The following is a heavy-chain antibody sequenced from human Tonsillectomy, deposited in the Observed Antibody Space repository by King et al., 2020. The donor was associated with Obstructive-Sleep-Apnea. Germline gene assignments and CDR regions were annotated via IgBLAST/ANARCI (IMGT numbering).Heavy chain of an antibody. CDR1: GYTFTSYD. CDR2: MNPNSGNT. D-gene: IGHD2-2*01. Sequence: QLVQSGAEVKKPGASVKVSCKASGYTFTSYDINWVRQTTGQGLEWMGWMNPNSGNTGYAQKFQGRVTMTRNTSIITAYMELSSLRSEDTAVYYCATRHCSSTSCFDYWGQGTLVTVSS. J-gene: IGHJ4*02. CDR3: ATRHCSSTSCFDY. V-gene: IGHV1-8*01.